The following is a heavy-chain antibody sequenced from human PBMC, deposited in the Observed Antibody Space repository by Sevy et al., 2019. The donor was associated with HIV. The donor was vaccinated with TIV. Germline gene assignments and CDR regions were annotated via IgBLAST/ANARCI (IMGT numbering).Heavy chain of an antibody. Sequence: SETLSLTCAVYGGSFSGYYWSWIRQPPGKGLEWIGEINHSGSTNYNPSLKSRVTISVDTSKNQFSLKLSSVTAADTAVYYCARWQSEPNRGGATKDYFDYWGQGTLVIVSS. D-gene: IGHD1-26*01. V-gene: IGHV4-34*01. J-gene: IGHJ4*02. CDR2: INHSGST. CDR1: GGSFSGYY. CDR3: ARWQSEPNRGGATKDYFDY.